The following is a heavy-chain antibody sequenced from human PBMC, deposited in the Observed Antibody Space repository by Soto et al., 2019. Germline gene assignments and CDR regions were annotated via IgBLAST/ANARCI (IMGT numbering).Heavy chain of an antibody. Sequence: QVQLVQSGAEVKKPGSSVKVSCKASGGTFSSYTISWVRQAPGQGLEWMGRIIPILGIANYAQKFQGRVTITADKSTSTAYMELSSLRSEDTAVYYWASSSPNYYGSGNSGWFDPWGQGTLVTVSS. V-gene: IGHV1-69*02. CDR2: IIPILGIA. D-gene: IGHD3-10*01. J-gene: IGHJ5*02. CDR1: GGTFSSYT. CDR3: ASSSPNYYGSGNSGWFDP.